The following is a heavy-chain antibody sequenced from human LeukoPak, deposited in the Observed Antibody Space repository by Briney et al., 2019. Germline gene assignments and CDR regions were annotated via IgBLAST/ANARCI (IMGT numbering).Heavy chain of an antibody. CDR1: GFTFSSYW. J-gene: IGHJ4*02. CDR3: ARVPTVTGGFDY. D-gene: IGHD4-11*01. CDR2: INSDGSDT. V-gene: IGHV3-74*01. Sequence: GGSLRLSCAASGFTFSSYWMHWVRQAPGKGLVWVSRINSDGSDTSYADSVKGRFTISRDNAKNTLYLQMNSLRAEDTSVYFCARVPTVTGGFDYWGQGTLVTVSS.